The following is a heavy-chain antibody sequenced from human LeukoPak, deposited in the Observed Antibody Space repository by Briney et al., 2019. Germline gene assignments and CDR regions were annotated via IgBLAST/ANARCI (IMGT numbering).Heavy chain of an antibody. CDR2: IGGSDSIV. J-gene: IGHJ4*02. D-gene: IGHD3-9*01. CDR1: EFTVNDYY. CDR3: AREVPRPYDILTGYNY. Sequence: GGSLRLSCAVSEFTVNDYYMSWIRQAPGKGLEWVSDIGGSDSIVAYADSVKGRFSISRDFAKNSLYLQMNSLRAEDTAVYYCAREVPRPYDILTGYNYWGQGTLVTVSS. V-gene: IGHV3-11*04.